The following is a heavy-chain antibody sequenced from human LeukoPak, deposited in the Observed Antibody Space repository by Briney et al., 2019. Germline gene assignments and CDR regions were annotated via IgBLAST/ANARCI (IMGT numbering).Heavy chain of an antibody. CDR2: ISSSSSTI. V-gene: IGHV3-48*01. CDR1: GFTFSSYA. CDR3: ARDPFIAARPGAFDI. D-gene: IGHD6-6*01. Sequence: GGSLRLSCAASGFTFSSYAMSWVRQAPGKGLEWVSYISSSSSTIYYADSVKGRFTISRDNAKNSLYLQMNSLRAEDTAVYYCARDPFIAARPGAFDIWGQGTMVTVSS. J-gene: IGHJ3*02.